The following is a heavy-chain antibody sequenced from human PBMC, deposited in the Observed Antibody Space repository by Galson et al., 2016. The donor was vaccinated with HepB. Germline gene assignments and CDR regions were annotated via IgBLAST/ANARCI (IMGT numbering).Heavy chain of an antibody. CDR2: IYHNGNT. CDR1: GDSVSSGGYS. D-gene: IGHD3-10*01. V-gene: IGHV4-30-2*01. J-gene: IGHJ4*02. Sequence: TLSLTCAVSGDSVSSGGYSWSWIRQPPGKGLTWIGYIYHNGNTYYNPSLKSRVTISIDRFKNQISLKLTSVTATDTAVYYWGRGGGFGECAHWGQGTLVTVSS. CDR3: GRGGGFGECAH.